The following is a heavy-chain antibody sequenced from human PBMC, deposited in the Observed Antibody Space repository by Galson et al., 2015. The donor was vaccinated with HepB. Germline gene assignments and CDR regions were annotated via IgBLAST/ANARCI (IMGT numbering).Heavy chain of an antibody. CDR3: AKEVNISTWFPFDN. V-gene: IGHV3-23*01. Sequence: SLRLSCAASGFTFSSYAMRWVRQAPGKGLEYVSRLSGSGGRTHYADSVKGRFTISRDNSKNTLYLQMNSLRAEDTAIYYCAKEVNISTWFPFDNWGQGTLVTVSS. CDR2: LSGSGGRT. D-gene: IGHD6-13*01. J-gene: IGHJ4*02. CDR1: GFTFSSYA.